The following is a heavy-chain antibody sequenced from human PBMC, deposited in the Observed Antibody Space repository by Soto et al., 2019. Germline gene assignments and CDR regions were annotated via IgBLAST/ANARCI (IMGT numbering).Heavy chain of an antibody. CDR2: IYHSGST. Sequence: QVQLQESGPGLVKPSGTLSLTCAVSGGSISSSNWWTWVRQPPGKGLEWIGEIYHSGSTNYNPSPKGRVNISVEKWKNQFSLAVEFKNAADTAVYYCAAHSGSTYGPLDYWGQGTQVTVSS. CDR3: AAHSGSTYGPLDY. V-gene: IGHV4-4*02. J-gene: IGHJ4*02. D-gene: IGHD3-10*01. CDR1: GGSISSSNW.